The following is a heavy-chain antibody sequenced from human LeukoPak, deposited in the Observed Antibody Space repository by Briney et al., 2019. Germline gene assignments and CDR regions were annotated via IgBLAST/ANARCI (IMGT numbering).Heavy chain of an antibody. V-gene: IGHV1-2*02. J-gene: IGHJ6*03. CDR3: ARPTVTTAINYYYYYMDV. D-gene: IGHD4-17*01. CDR1: GYTFTGYY. CDR2: INPNSGGT. Sequence: ASVKVSCKASGYTFTGYYMHWVRQAPGQGLEWMGWINPNSGGTNYAQKFQGRVTMTRDTSISTAYMELSRLRSDDTAVHYCARPTVTTAINYYYYYMDVWGKGTTVTVSS.